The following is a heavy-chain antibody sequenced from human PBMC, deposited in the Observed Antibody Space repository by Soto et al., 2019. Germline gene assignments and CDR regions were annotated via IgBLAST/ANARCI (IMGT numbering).Heavy chain of an antibody. Sequence: PSETLSLTCTVSGGSVSSGSYYWSWIRQPPGKGLEWIGYIYYSGSTNYNPSLKSRVTISVDTSKNQFSLKLSSVTAADTAVYYCARDSPRNYDSSGPYDYWGQGTLVTV. D-gene: IGHD3-22*01. J-gene: IGHJ4*02. CDR1: GGSVSSGSYY. V-gene: IGHV4-61*01. CDR3: ARDSPRNYDSSGPYDY. CDR2: IYYSGST.